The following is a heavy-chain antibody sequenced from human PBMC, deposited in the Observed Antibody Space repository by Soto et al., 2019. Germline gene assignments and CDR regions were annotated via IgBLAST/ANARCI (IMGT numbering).Heavy chain of an antibody. J-gene: IGHJ6*02. CDR3: AHAKYADHGDYPRPKLRFGMDV. Sequence: GGSLRLSCAASGFTFSSYGMHWVRQAPGKGLEWVAVISYDGSNKYYADSVKGRFTISRDNSKNTLYLQMNSLRAEDTAVYYCAHAKYADHGDYPRPKLRFGMDVWGQGTTVTVSS. CDR2: ISYDGSNK. CDR1: GFTFSSYG. V-gene: IGHV3-30*03. D-gene: IGHD4-17*01.